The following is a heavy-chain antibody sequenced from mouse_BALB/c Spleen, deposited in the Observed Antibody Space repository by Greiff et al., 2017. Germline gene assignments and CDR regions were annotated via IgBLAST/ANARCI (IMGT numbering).Heavy chain of an antibody. J-gene: IGHJ3*01. CDR2: INSNGGST. CDR1: GFTFSSYG. D-gene: IGHD2-14*01. CDR3: ARESRYSWFAY. Sequence: EVQRVESGGGLVQPGGSLKLSCAASGFTFSSYGMSWVRQTPDKRLELVATINSNGGSTYYPDSVKGRFTISRDNAKNTLYLQMSSLKSEDTAMYYCARESRYSWFAYWGQVTLVTVSA. V-gene: IGHV5-6-3*01.